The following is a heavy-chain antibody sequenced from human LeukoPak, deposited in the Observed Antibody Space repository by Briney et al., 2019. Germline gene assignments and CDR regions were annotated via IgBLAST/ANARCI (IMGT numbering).Heavy chain of an antibody. J-gene: IGHJ4*02. CDR1: GGSFSGYC. CDR2: INHSGST. Sequence: SETLSLTCAVYGGSFSGYCWSWIRQPPGKGLEWIGEINHSGSTNYNPSLKSRVTISVDTSKNQFSLKLSSVTAADTAVYYCASQAATTEEPFDFWGQGTLVTVSS. D-gene: IGHD6-25*01. CDR3: ASQAATTEEPFDF. V-gene: IGHV4-34*01.